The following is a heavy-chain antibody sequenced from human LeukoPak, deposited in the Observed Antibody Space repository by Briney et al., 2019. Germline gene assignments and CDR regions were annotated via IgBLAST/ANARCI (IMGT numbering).Heavy chain of an antibody. CDR2: IKQDGTEK. D-gene: IGHD3-10*01. J-gene: IGHJ4*02. CDR1: GFTFDDYG. V-gene: IGHV3-7*01. Sequence: GGSLRLSCAASGFTFDDYGMSWVRQVSGKGLEWVANIKQDGTEKYYVDSVKGRFTISRDYARNSLYLQLNSLRAEDTAVYYCARLSEMFRGPEVIYYFDYWGQGTLVTVSS. CDR3: ARLSEMFRGPEVIYYFDY.